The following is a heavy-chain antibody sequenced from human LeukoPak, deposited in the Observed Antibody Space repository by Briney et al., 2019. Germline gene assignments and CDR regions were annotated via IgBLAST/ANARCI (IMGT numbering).Heavy chain of an antibody. CDR2: IRYDGSNK. J-gene: IGHJ4*02. D-gene: IGHD5-12*01. CDR1: GFTFSGQR. V-gene: IGHV3-33*01. CDR3: ARDRATAFDY. Sequence: PGGSLRLSCAAPGFTFSGQRVPSVRQAPGKGLEWEAVIRYDGSNKYYADSVKGRFTISRDNSKNPLYLQMNSVRAEDTAVYYCARDRATAFDYWGQGTLVTVSS.